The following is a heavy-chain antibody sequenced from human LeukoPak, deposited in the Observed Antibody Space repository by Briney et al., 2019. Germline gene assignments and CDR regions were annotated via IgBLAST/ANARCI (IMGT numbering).Heavy chain of an antibody. CDR2: FYYSGST. Sequence: RASVTLSLTCTVSGGSISSRLYYWGWIRQAPGKGLEWIGSFYYSGSTYYNASLKSRVTISVDTSKSQFSLKLNSVTATDTAVYYCTTTTRGWYGVGDYWGQGTLVTVSS. V-gene: IGHV4-39*01. CDR3: TTTTRGWYGVGDY. J-gene: IGHJ4*02. D-gene: IGHD6-19*01. CDR1: GGSISSRLYY.